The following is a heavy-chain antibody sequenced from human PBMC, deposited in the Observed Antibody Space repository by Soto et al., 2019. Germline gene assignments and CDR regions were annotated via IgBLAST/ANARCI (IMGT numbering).Heavy chain of an antibody. J-gene: IGHJ5*02. D-gene: IGHD3-10*01. CDR3: ARHLAYGSGSHWFDP. Sequence: SETLSLTCTVSGGSISSSSYYWGWIRQPPGKGLEWIGSIYYSGSTYYNPSLKSRVTISVDTSKNQFSLKLSSVTAADTAVYYCARHLAYGSGSHWFDPWGQGTLVTVSS. CDR2: IYYSGST. V-gene: IGHV4-39*01. CDR1: GGSISSSSYY.